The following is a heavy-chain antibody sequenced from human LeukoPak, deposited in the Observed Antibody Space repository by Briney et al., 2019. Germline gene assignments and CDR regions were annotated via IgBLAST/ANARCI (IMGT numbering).Heavy chain of an antibody. V-gene: IGHV4-59*01. CDR3: ARGDCGGDCYVDN. CDR2: IYYSGNT. Sequence: PSETLSLTCTVSGGSISSYNWSWIRQPPGEGLERIGYIYYSGNTNYNPSLKSRVTISGDTSKNQFSLKLSSVTAADTAVYYCARGDCGGDCYVDNWGQGTLVTVSS. CDR1: GGSISSYN. D-gene: IGHD2-21*02. J-gene: IGHJ4*02.